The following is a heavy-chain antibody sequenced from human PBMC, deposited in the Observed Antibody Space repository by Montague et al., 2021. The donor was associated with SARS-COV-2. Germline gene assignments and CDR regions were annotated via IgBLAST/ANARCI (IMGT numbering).Heavy chain of an antibody. D-gene: IGHD1-26*01. J-gene: IGHJ4*02. CDR2: VYYSRSS. Sequence: SETLSLTCTVSGDFVSHDFWTWIRQPPGKGLEWIGYVYYSRSSSYNPSXXGGVSIAVDTSKNQFSLRLSTVTAADTAIYYCVRDPAPSGSGTFYDYWGQGTLVAVSS. CDR1: GDFVSHDF. CDR3: VRDPAPSGSGTFYDY. V-gene: IGHV4-59*02.